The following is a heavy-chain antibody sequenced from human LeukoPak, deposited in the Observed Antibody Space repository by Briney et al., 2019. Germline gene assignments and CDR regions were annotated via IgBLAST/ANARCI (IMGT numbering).Heavy chain of an antibody. Sequence: GGSLRLSCAASGFTFSSYSMNWVRQAPGMGLEWVSYITGSSDTIHYADSVKGRFTVSRDNAKNSLYLQMNSLRAEDTAVYYCARETGGDYDYWGQGTLVTVSS. CDR1: GFTFSSYS. J-gene: IGHJ4*02. D-gene: IGHD4-17*01. CDR2: ITGSSDTI. V-gene: IGHV3-48*04. CDR3: ARETGGDYDY.